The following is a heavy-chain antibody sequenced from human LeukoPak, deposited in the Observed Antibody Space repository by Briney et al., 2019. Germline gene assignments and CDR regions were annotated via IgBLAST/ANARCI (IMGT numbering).Heavy chain of an antibody. J-gene: IGHJ3*02. CDR3: ARDSDTAMGDDAFDI. CDR2: INPSGGST. CDR1: GYIFTSYN. Sequence: ASVKVSCKASGYIFTSYNIYWVRQAPGQGLEWMGIINPSGGSTNYAQKFQGRATMTRDTSVSTAYMELSRLRSDDTAVYYCARDSDTAMGDDAFDIWGQGTMVTVSS. V-gene: IGHV1-46*01. D-gene: IGHD5-18*01.